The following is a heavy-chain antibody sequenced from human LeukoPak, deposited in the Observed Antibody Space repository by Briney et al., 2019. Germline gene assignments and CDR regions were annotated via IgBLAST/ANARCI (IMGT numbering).Heavy chain of an antibody. J-gene: IGHJ3*02. CDR1: GFTFTSSA. CDR2: IVVGSGNT. Sequence: VKVSCKASGFTFTSSAVQWVRQARGQRLEWIGWIVVGSGNTNYAQKFQERVTITRDMSTSTAYMELSSLRSEDTAVYYCAAGLKVGAPDAFDIWGQGTMVTVSS. CDR3: AAGLKVGAPDAFDI. D-gene: IGHD1-26*01. V-gene: IGHV1-58*01.